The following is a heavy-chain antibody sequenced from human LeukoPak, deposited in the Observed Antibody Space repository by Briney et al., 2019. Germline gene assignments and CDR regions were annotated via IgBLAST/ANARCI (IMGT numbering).Heavy chain of an antibody. V-gene: IGHV3-23*01. J-gene: IGHJ6*02. Sequence: GGSLRLSCAASGFTFSSYAMSWVRQAPGKGLEWVSAISGSGGSTYYTDSVKGRFTISRDNSKNTLYLQMNSLRAEDTAVYYCAKDGLDTAMVILSIGYYGMDVWGQGTTVTVSS. CDR3: AKDGLDTAMVILSIGYYGMDV. D-gene: IGHD5-18*01. CDR2: ISGSGGST. CDR1: GFTFSSYA.